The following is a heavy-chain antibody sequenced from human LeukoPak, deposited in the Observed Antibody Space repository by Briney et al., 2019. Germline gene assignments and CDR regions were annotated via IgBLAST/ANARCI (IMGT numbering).Heavy chain of an antibody. D-gene: IGHD3-22*01. CDR3: AKSSYYDASGYYGEYYFDY. V-gene: IGHV3-23*01. CDR2: ISGSGGST. Sequence: GGSLRLSCAASGFTFSTYAMNWVRQAPGKGLEWVSSISGSGGSTHYAGSVKGRFTISRDKTKNTLYLQMNSLRAEDTAVYYCAKSSYYDASGYYGEYYFDYWGQGTLVTVSS. J-gene: IGHJ4*02. CDR1: GFTFSTYA.